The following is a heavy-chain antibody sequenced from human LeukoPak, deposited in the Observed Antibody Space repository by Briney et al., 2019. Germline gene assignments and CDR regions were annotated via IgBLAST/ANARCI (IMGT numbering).Heavy chain of an antibody. CDR3: TTVRRAVAGPIDY. CDR1: GFTFSNAW. D-gene: IGHD6-19*01. V-gene: IGHV3-15*01. J-gene: IGHJ4*02. CDR2: IKSKTDGGTT. Sequence: PGGSLRLSCAASGFTFSNAWMSWVRQAPGKGLEWVGRIKSKTDGGTTDYAAPVKGRFTISRDDSKNTLYLQMNCLKTEDTAVYYCTTVRRAVAGPIDYWGQGTLVTVSS.